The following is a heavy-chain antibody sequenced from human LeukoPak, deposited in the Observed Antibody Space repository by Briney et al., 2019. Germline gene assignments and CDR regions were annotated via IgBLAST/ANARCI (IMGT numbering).Heavy chain of an antibody. Sequence: ASVKVSCKASGYTFTSYDINWVRQATGQGLEWMGWMNPNSGNTGYAQKFQGRVTMTRNTSISTAYMELSSLRSEDTAVYYCASASSSSWYYFDYWGQGTLVTVSS. CDR3: ASASSSSWYYFDY. CDR2: MNPNSGNT. J-gene: IGHJ4*02. D-gene: IGHD6-13*01. CDR1: GYTFTSYD. V-gene: IGHV1-8*01.